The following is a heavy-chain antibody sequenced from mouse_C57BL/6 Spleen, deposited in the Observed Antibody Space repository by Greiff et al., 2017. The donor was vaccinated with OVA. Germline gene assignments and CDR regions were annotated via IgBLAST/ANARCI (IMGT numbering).Heavy chain of an antibody. CDR1: GFTFTSYW. D-gene: IGHD1-1*01. CDR2: INPSNGGT. V-gene: IGHV1-53*01. J-gene: IGHJ1*03. Sequence: QVQLKQPGTGLVKPGASVKLSCKASGFTFTSYWMHWVQQWPGQGLEWIGNINPSNGGTYYDEKFKSKATLTGDKPSSTVFMQLSSLTSEDSAVYYCARGGNYSGSSYGYFDVWGTGTTVTVSS. CDR3: ARGGNYSGSSYGYFDV.